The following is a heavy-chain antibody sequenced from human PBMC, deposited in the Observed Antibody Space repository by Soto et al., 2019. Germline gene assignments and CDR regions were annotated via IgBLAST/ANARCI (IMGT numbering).Heavy chain of an antibody. V-gene: IGHV3-15*01. D-gene: IGHD1-26*01. CDR3: ATDLPAEGAGEFDY. CDR2: VTTGGPT. J-gene: IGHJ4*02. Sequence: LRLSCVASGFTFKTAWMAWVRQAPGKGLEWVGHVTTGGPTHYAAPVKGKFTISRDDSKNTAYLQMNSLKAEDTAVYYCATDLPAEGAGEFDYWGQGTPVTVPQ. CDR1: GFTFKTAW.